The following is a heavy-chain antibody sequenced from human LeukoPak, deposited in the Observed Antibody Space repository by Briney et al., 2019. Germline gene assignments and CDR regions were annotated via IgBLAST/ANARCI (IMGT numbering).Heavy chain of an antibody. CDR1: GFTFSSYA. Sequence: GGSLRLSCAASGFTFSSYAMHWVRQAPGKGLEWVAVISYDGSNRYYADSVKGRFTISRDNSKNTLYLQMNSLRAEDTAVYYCAREGEYDYALFDYWGQGTLVTVSS. CDR3: AREGEYDYALFDY. CDR2: ISYDGSNR. V-gene: IGHV3-30-3*01. D-gene: IGHD3-16*01. J-gene: IGHJ4*02.